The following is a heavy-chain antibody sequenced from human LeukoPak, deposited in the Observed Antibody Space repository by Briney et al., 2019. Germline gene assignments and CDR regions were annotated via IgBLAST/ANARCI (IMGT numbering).Heavy chain of an antibody. CDR3: ARAKALGYCSGGSCYPRGFDP. V-gene: IGHV4-34*01. J-gene: IGHJ5*02. CDR1: GGSFSGYY. D-gene: IGHD2-15*01. Sequence: PSETLSLTCAVYGGSFSGYYWSWIRQPPGKGLEWIGEINHSGSTTYNPSLKSRVTISVDTSKNQFSLKLSSVTAADTAVYYCARAKALGYCSGGSCYPRGFDPWGQGTLVTVSS. CDR2: INHSGST.